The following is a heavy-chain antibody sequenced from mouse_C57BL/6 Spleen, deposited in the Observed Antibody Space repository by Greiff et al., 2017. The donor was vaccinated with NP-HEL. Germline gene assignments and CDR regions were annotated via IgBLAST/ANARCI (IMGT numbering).Heavy chain of an antibody. V-gene: IGHV1-64*01. Sequence: VQLHQPGAELVKPGASVKLSCKASGYTFTSYWLHWVKQRPGQGLEWIGMIHPNSGSTNYNEKFKSKATLTVDKSSSTAYMQLSSLTSEDSAVYYCARDDEGYAMAYWGQGTSVTVSS. D-gene: IGHD2-12*01. J-gene: IGHJ4*01. CDR1: GYTFTSYW. CDR3: ARDDEGYAMAY. CDR2: IHPNSGST.